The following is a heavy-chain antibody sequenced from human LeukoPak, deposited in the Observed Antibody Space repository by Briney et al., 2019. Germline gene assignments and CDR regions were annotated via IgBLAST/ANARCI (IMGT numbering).Heavy chain of an antibody. CDR3: AKAWNF. CDR2: TWYDGSNK. V-gene: IGHV3-33*06. J-gene: IGHJ4*02. CDR1: GFSFSIYG. D-gene: IGHD1-1*01. Sequence: GRSLRLSCATSGFSFSIYGMHWVRQAQGKGLEWVALTWYDGSNKNYADSVKGRFTISRDNSKNTLYLQMNSLRAEDTAVYYCAKAWNFWGQGTLVTVSS.